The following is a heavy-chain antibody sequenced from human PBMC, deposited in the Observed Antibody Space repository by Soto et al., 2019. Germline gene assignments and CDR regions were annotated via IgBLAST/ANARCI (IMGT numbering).Heavy chain of an antibody. Sequence: ASVKVSCKASGYTFTSYAMHWVRQAPGQRLEWMGWINAGNGNTKYSQKFQGRVTITGDTSASTAYMELSSLRSEDTAVYYCARLLIGIAVAGNGYYYMDVWGKGTTVTVSS. J-gene: IGHJ6*03. CDR2: INAGNGNT. CDR1: GYTFTSYA. D-gene: IGHD6-19*01. V-gene: IGHV1-3*01. CDR3: ARLLIGIAVAGNGYYYMDV.